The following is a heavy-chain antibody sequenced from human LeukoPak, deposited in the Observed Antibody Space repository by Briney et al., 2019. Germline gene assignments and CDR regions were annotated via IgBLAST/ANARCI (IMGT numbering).Heavy chain of an antibody. D-gene: IGHD7-27*01. CDR2: VSYSGNT. CDR3: TRWAALGPWDY. J-gene: IGHJ4*02. CDR1: GGSVSSYQ. Sequence: SETLSLTCTVSGGSVSSYQWGWIRQPPGKGLEWIAYVSYSGNTNYNPSLRSRVTISIDTSKNQFSLRLSSVIAADTVVYYCTRWAALGPWDYWGQGTLVTVSS. V-gene: IGHV4-59*02.